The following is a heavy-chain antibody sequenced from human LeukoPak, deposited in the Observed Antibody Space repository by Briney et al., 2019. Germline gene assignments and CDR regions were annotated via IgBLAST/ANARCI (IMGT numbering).Heavy chain of an antibody. V-gene: IGHV4-59*01. CDR2: IYYSGST. CDR3: AKGLTWDSTSCSD. Sequence: SETLSLTCTVSGGSISSYYWSWIRQPPGKGLEWIGYIYYSGSTNYNPSLKSRVTISVGTSKNQFSLKLSSVTAADTAVYYCAKGLTWDSTSCSDWGQGTLVTVSS. D-gene: IGHD2-2*01. CDR1: GGSISSYY. J-gene: IGHJ4*02.